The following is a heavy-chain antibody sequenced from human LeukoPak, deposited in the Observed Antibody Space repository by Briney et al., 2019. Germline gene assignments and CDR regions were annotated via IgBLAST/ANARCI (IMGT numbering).Heavy chain of an antibody. Sequence: PSETLSLTCAVSGASISRYYWSWIRQPPGKGLEWIGYIYYSGSTNYNPSLKSRVTISLDTSKKQFSLKLSSATAADTAMYYCARNRIMITFGGIGPDAFDVWGQGTMVTVSS. J-gene: IGHJ3*01. CDR2: IYYSGST. D-gene: IGHD3-16*01. V-gene: IGHV4-59*08. CDR3: ARNRIMITFGGIGPDAFDV. CDR1: GASISRYY.